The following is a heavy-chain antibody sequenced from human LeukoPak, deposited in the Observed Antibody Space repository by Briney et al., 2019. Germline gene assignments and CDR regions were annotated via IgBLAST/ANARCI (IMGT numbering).Heavy chain of an antibody. CDR1: GGTFSSYA. D-gene: IGHD2-8*01. CDR3: ARDLPSNGHYEDYYYYGMDV. CDR2: IIPILGIA. V-gene: IGHV1-69*04. Sequence: ASVKVSCKASGGTFSSYAISWVRQAPGQGLEWMGRIIPILGIANYAQKFQGRVTITADKSTSTAYMELSSLRSEDTAVYYCARDLPSNGHYEDYYYYGMDVWGQGTTVTVSS. J-gene: IGHJ6*02.